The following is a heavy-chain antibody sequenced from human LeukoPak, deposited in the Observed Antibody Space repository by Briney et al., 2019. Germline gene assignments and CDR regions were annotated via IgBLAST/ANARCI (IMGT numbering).Heavy chain of an antibody. Sequence: ASVKVSCTVSGYTLTELSMHWVRQAPGKGLEWMGGFDPEDGETIYAQKFRGRVTMTEDTSTGTAYMELSSLRSEDTAVYYCAGVFGVVIFDYWGQGTLVTVSS. J-gene: IGHJ4*02. CDR2: FDPEDGET. CDR1: GYTLTELS. V-gene: IGHV1-24*01. D-gene: IGHD3-3*01. CDR3: AGVFGVVIFDY.